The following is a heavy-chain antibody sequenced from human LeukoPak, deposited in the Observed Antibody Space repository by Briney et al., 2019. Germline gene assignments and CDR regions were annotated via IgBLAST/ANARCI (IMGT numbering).Heavy chain of an antibody. CDR3: ASGIAVAGPFDY. CDR2: IWYDGSNK. V-gene: IGHV3-33*01. Sequence: GGSLRLTCAASGFTFSSYGMHWVRQAPGKGLEWVAVIWYDGSNKYYADSVKGRFTISRDNSKNTLYLQMNSLRAEDTAVYYCASGIAVAGPFDYWGQGTLVTVSS. D-gene: IGHD6-19*01. J-gene: IGHJ4*02. CDR1: GFTFSSYG.